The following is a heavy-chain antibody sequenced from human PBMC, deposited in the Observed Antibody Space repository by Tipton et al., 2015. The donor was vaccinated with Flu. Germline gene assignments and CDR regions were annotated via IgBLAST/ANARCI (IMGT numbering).Heavy chain of an antibody. Sequence: SLRLSCAASGLIVRSEYMSWVRQAPGKGLEWVSVLYSDGRTYYADSVKGRFTISRDNSKNTLHFQMDSLRPEDTATYYCARGVAGAFDIWGQGTMVSVSS. CDR1: GLIVRSEY. D-gene: IGHD6-19*01. CDR2: LYSDGRT. V-gene: IGHV3-53*05. CDR3: ARGVAGAFDI. J-gene: IGHJ3*02.